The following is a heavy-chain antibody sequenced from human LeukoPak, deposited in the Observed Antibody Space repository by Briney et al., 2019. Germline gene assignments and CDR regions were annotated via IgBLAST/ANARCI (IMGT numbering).Heavy chain of an antibody. Sequence: SVKVSCKASGFTFTSSAVQGVRQARGQRLEWIGWIVVGSGNTNYAQKFQERVTITRDMSTSTAYMELSSMRSEDTAVYYCAAGEPSRDYYDSSGYSLFDYWGQGTLVTVSS. J-gene: IGHJ4*02. CDR1: GFTFTSSA. CDR2: IVVGSGNT. CDR3: AAGEPSRDYYDSSGYSLFDY. V-gene: IGHV1-58*01. D-gene: IGHD3-22*01.